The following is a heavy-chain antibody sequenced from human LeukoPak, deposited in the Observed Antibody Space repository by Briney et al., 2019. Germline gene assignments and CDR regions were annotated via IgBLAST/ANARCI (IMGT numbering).Heavy chain of an antibody. V-gene: IGHV3-53*05. CDR2: IYSGGST. J-gene: IGHJ4*02. D-gene: IGHD6-13*01. Sequence: GGSLRLSCAASGFTVSSNYMSWVRQAPGKGLEWVSVIYSGGSTYYADSVKGRFTISRDNSKNTLYLQMNSLRVEDTAVYYCAKQREGISWSPDYWGQGTLVTVSS. CDR3: AKQREGISWSPDY. CDR1: GFTVSSNY.